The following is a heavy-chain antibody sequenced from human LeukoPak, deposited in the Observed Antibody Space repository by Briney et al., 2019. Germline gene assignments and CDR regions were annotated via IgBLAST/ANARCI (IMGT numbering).Heavy chain of an antibody. D-gene: IGHD3-3*01. J-gene: IGHJ4*02. CDR1: GFTFGDYT. V-gene: IGHV3-43*02. CDR2: ITGDGATT. Sequence: PGGSLRLSCAASGFTFGDYTMHWIRQPPGGGLQWVSLITGDGATTSYASSVKGRFTISRDNNKDSLYLHMNSLRSEDTALYYCAKGHFGAGHYWGQGTLVTVSS. CDR3: AKGHFGAGHY.